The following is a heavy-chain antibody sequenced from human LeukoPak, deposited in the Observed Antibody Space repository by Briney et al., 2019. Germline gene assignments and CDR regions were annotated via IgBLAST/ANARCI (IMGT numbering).Heavy chain of an antibody. CDR1: GGSFSGYY. CDR2: INDSGRS. CDR3: ARVYYSNSYDYWYFDL. V-gene: IGHV4-34*01. J-gene: IGHJ2*01. D-gene: IGHD6-13*01. Sequence: SETLSLTCGVYGGSFSGYYWSWIRQPPGKGLEWIGEINDSGRSNYKSSPKSRVTISEDTSKNQFSLKLSSVTAADTAVYYCARVYYSNSYDYWYFDLWGRGTLVTVSS.